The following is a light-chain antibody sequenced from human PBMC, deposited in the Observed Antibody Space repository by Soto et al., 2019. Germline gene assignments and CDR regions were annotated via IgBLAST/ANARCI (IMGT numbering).Light chain of an antibody. CDR3: QQYDHLPIT. J-gene: IGKJ5*01. Sequence: DIQMTQSPSTLSASVGDTVTVTCRASQSVSGWLAWYQQKPGEAPKLLIYDASKLETGVPSRFSGSGSGTDFTFTISSLQPEDFATYHCQQYDHLPITFGQGTRLEIK. CDR2: DAS. CDR1: QSVSGW. V-gene: IGKV1-5*01.